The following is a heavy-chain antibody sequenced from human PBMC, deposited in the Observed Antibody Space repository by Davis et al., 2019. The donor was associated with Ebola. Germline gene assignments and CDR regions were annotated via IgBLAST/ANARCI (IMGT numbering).Heavy chain of an antibody. V-gene: IGHV4-34*01. D-gene: IGHD3-16*02. Sequence: PSETLSLTCAVYGESFSGFHWSWIRQPPGKGLEWIGEISHSGSTKYNPSLKSRVTISADTSKNQVSLQLSSVTAADTAVYYCARAGSYRPYFFDFWGQGTLVTVSS. CDR3: ARAGSYRPYFFDF. CDR2: ISHSGST. J-gene: IGHJ4*02. CDR1: GESFSGFH.